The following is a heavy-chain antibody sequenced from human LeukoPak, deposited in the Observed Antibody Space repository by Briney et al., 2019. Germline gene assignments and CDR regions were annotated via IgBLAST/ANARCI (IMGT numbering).Heavy chain of an antibody. D-gene: IGHD3-22*01. Sequence: PSETLSLTCTVSGGSISSYYWSWIRQPPGKGLEWIAYIYYSGSTNYNPSLKSRVTISVDTSKNQFSLKLSSVTAADTAVYYCARYYYDSSGYYPYFDYWGQGTLVTVSS. CDR3: ARYYYDSSGYYPYFDY. J-gene: IGHJ4*02. V-gene: IGHV4-59*01. CDR2: IYYSGST. CDR1: GGSISSYY.